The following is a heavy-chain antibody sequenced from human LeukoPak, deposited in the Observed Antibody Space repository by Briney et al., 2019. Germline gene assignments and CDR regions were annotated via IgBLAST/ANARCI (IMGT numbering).Heavy chain of an antibody. CDR3: ATHVRGGNGFDP. Sequence: SETLSLTCIVSGGSISSSNSYWHWIRQPRGRGLDWFGDISHSGTLNYIPARTTRVTLSPDTAKSQSAHKQTAMPAAGRVLLFCATHVRGGNGFDPWGQGTLVTVSS. J-gene: IGHJ5*02. CDR1: GGSISSSNSY. D-gene: IGHD4-23*01. V-gene: IGHV4-39*01. CDR2: ISHSGTL.